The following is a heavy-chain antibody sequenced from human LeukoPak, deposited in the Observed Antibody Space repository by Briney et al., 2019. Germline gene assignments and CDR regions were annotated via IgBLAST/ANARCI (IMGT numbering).Heavy chain of an antibody. V-gene: IGHV4-38-2*02. Sequence: SETLSLTCTVSGYSISSGYYWGWIRQPPGKGLEWIGSIYHSGSTYYNPSLKSRVTISVDTSKNQFSLKLSSVTAADTAVYYCARVQPFKLFDYWGQGTLVTVSS. D-gene: IGHD5-24*01. J-gene: IGHJ4*02. CDR3: ARVQPFKLFDY. CDR1: GYSISSGYY. CDR2: IYHSGST.